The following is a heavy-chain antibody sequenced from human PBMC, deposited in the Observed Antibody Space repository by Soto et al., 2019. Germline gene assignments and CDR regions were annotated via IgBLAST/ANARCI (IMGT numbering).Heavy chain of an antibody. CDR1: GGPISSGGYY. Sequence: PSDTLSLTFTVSGGPISSGGYYGSGIRHPPGKGLEWIGYIYYSGSTYYNPSLKSRVTISVDTSKNQFSLKLSSVTAADTAVYYCARAHYEYDSSGYFPYWGKGSLVPVAS. CDR2: IYYSGST. CDR3: ARAHYEYDSSGYFPY. J-gene: IGHJ4*02. V-gene: IGHV4-31*03. D-gene: IGHD3-22*01.